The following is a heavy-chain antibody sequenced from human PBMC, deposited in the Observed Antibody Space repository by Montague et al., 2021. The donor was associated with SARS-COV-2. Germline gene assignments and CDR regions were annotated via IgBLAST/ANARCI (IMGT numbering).Heavy chain of an antibody. CDR1: GGSITRNYY. D-gene: IGHD3-10*01. V-gene: IGHV4-39*01. Sequence: SETLSLICTVSGGSITRNYYWGWIRQPPGKGLEWVGNIYYSRTTFINPSLESRDTISVDASKNQFSLNLTSVTAADTAVYYCARPLVRGVPKALDIWGQGALVTVSS. J-gene: IGHJ3*02. CDR2: IYYSRTT. CDR3: ARPLVRGVPKALDI.